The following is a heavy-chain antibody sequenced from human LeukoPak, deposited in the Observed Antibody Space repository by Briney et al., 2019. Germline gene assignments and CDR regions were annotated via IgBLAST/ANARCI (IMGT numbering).Heavy chain of an antibody. V-gene: IGHV3-33*01. D-gene: IGHD3-9*01. CDR3: ASAYYDIISGYSLGAFDY. J-gene: IGHJ4*02. Sequence: GGSLRLSCAASGFTFSSYGMHWVRQAPGKGLEWVAVIWYDGSNKYYADSVKGRFTISRDNSKNTLYLQMNSLRAEDTAVYYCASAYYDIISGYSLGAFDYWGQGTLVTVSS. CDR2: IWYDGSNK. CDR1: GFTFSSYG.